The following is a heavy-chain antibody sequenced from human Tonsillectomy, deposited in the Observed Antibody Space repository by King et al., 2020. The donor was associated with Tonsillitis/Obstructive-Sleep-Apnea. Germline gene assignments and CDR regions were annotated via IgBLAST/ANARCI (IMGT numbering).Heavy chain of an antibody. D-gene: IGHD3-9*01. CDR3: ARSDLDWEYDAFDI. CDR1: GGSFSGYY. CDR2: INHSGST. V-gene: IGHV4-34*01. J-gene: IGHJ3*02. Sequence: VQLQQWGAGLLKPSETLSLTCAVYGGSFSGYYWNWIRQPPGKGLEWIGEINHSGSTNYNPSRKSRVTISVDTSKNQLSLKLSSVTAAETAVYYCARSDLDWEYDAFDIWGQGTMVTVSS.